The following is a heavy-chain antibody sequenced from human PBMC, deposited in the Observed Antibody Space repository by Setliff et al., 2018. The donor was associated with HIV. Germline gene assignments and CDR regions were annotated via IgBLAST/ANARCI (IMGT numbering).Heavy chain of an antibody. CDR1: GFSFSDNV. D-gene: IGHD3-22*01. CDR3: VKDWGADDSKPWLSY. Sequence: GGSLRLSCAASGFSFSDNVITWIRQAPGKGLEWVSLIGTINNTYYADSVKGRFTISRDNSKNTLYLQMNSLRAEDTALYYCVKDWGADDSKPWLSYWGQGTLVTVSS. CDR2: IGTINNT. V-gene: IGHV3-23*01. J-gene: IGHJ4*02.